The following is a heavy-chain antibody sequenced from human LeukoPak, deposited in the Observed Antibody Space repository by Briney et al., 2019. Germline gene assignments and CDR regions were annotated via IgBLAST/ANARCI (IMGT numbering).Heavy chain of an antibody. CDR2: MNPNSGNT. CDR1: GYTFTSYG. J-gene: IGHJ4*02. D-gene: IGHD4-17*01. Sequence: ASVKVSCKASGYTFTSYGINWVRQATAQGLEWMGWMNPNSGNTGYAQKFQGRVTITRNTSISTAYMELSSLRSEDTAVYYCARGSNSKYDYGDYPYWGQGTLVTVSS. V-gene: IGHV1-8*03. CDR3: ARGSNSKYDYGDYPY.